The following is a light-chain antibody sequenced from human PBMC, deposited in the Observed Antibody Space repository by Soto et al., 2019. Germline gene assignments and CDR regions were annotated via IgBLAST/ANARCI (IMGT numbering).Light chain of an antibody. CDR3: QQRSNWPPLT. CDR2: DTS. CDR1: QSVRSY. J-gene: IGKJ4*01. Sequence: EIVLTQSPATLSLSPGERATLSCRASQSVRSYLAWYQQKPGQAPRLLIYDTSNRATGIPARFSGSGSGTDFTLTIGSLEPEDFAVYYCQQRSNWPPLTFGGGTKVEIK. V-gene: IGKV3-11*01.